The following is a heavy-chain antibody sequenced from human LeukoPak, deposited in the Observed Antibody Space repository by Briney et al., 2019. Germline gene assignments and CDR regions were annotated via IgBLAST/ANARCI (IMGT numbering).Heavy chain of an antibody. D-gene: IGHD5-12*01. V-gene: IGHV3-7*01. CDR1: GFTFSNYW. CDR2: INQDGSEE. J-gene: IGHJ4*02. Sequence: GGSLRLSCAASGFTFSNYWMTWVRQAPGKGLEWVAHINQDGSEEHYMDSVKARFTISRDNAKNSLSLQMNSLRAEDTVVYYCVRDGGVSGYDLLDYWGQGTLVTVSS. CDR3: VRDGGVSGYDLLDY.